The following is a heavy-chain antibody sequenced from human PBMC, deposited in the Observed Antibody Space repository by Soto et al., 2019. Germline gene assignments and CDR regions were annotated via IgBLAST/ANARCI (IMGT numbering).Heavy chain of an antibody. J-gene: IGHJ4*02. CDR1: GYTFTTYH. V-gene: IGHV1-69*13. CDR2: IIPMFDTP. CDR3: ARSGGLDRDFNY. D-gene: IGHD2-15*01. Sequence: ASVKVSCKASGYTFTTYHMHWVRQAPGQGLEWMGGIIPMFDTPIYAQKFQDRVTITADESTSTAYMQLSSLRSGDTAVYYCARSGGLDRDFNYWGQGSLVTVSS.